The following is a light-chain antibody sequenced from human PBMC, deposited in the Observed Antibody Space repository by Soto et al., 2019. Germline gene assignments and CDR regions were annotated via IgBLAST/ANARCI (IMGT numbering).Light chain of an antibody. CDR2: DTN. J-gene: IGLJ2*01. Sequence: QAVVTQEPSLTVSPGGTVTLTCGSSTGAVTNGHYPYWFQQKPGQAPRTLIYDTNNIHSWTPARFSGSLLGGKAALTLSGAQPEDEADYYCFLSYSGVLVFGGGTKLTVL. V-gene: IGLV7-46*01. CDR1: TGAVTNGHY. CDR3: FLSYSGVLV.